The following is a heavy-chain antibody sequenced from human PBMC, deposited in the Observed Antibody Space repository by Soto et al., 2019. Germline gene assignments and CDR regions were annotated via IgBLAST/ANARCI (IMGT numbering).Heavy chain of an antibody. CDR3: ARDGYYDILTGYPYYYGMDV. D-gene: IGHD3-9*01. CDR1: GFTVSSNY. J-gene: IGHJ6*02. CDR2: IYSGGST. V-gene: IGHV3-53*04. Sequence: GGSLRLSCAASGFTVSSNYMSWVRQAPGKGLEWVSVIYSGGSTYYADSVKGRFTISRHNSKNTLYLQMNSLGAEDTAVYYCARDGYYDILTGYPYYYGMDVWGQGTTVTVSS.